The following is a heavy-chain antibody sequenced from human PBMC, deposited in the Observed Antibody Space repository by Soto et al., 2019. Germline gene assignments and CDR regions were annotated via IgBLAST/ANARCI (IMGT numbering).Heavy chain of an antibody. CDR3: ARMDDYDFWSGFYMDV. V-gene: IGHV3-11*01. CDR2: ISSSGSTI. J-gene: IGHJ6*03. D-gene: IGHD3-3*01. Sequence: GGSLRLSCAASGFTFSNAWMSWVRQAPGKGLEWVSYISSSGSTIYYADSVKGRFTISRDNAKNSLYLQMNSLRAEDTAVYYCARMDDYDFWSGFYMDVWGKGTTVTVSS. CDR1: GFTFSNAW.